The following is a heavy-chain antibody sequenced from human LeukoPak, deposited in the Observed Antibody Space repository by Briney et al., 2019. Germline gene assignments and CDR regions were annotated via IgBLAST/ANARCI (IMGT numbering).Heavy chain of an antibody. J-gene: IGHJ4*02. D-gene: IGHD1-26*01. CDR2: ISGSGGST. CDR3: ARALSGSYYYY. V-gene: IGHV3-23*01. Sequence: GGSLRLSCAASGFTFSSYAMSWVRQAPGKGLEWVSAISGSGGSTYYADSVKGRFTISRDNSKNTLYLQMNSLGAEDTAVYYCARALSGSYYYYWGQGTLVTVSS. CDR1: GFTFSSYA.